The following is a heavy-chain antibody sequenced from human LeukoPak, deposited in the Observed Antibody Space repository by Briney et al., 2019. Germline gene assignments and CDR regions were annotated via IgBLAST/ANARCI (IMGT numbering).Heavy chain of an antibody. V-gene: IGHV1-2*02. CDR1: GYTFTGYY. J-gene: IGHJ4*02. Sequence: ASVKVSCKASGYTFTGYYIHWVRQAPGQGLEWMGWINPTSGGTNYAQKFQDRVTMTRDTSISTAYMEVGRLRSADTAVYYCARSPHILTGENFDYWGQGTLVTVSS. D-gene: IGHD3-9*01. CDR2: INPTSGGT. CDR3: ARSPHILTGENFDY.